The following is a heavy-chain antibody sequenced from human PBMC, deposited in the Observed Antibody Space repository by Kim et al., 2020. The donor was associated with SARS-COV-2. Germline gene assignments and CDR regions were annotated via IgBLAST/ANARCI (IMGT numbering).Heavy chain of an antibody. V-gene: IGHV4-39*01. CDR1: GGSISSSSYY. Sequence: SETLSLTCTVSGGSISSSSYYWGWIRQPPGKGLEWIGSIYYSGSTYYNPSIKSRVTISVDTSKNQFSLKLSSVTAADTAVYYCARPYYDILTGEYYFDYWGQGTLVTVSS. CDR2: IYYSGST. J-gene: IGHJ4*02. CDR3: ARPYYDILTGEYYFDY. D-gene: IGHD3-9*01.